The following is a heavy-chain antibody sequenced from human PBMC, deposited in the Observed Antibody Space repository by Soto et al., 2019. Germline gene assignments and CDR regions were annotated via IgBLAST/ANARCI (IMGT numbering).Heavy chain of an antibody. V-gene: IGHV4-30-2*01. Sequence: QLQLQESGSGLVKPSQTLSLTCTVSGGSISSGNYPWAWIRQPPGKGLAWIGYIYHTVTTYYNPSLKSRVTISLDTSKNQFSLKLISVTAAATAVYYCDRARYCSGGSCSSDYWGQGTLVTVSS. CDR3: DRARYCSGGSCSSDY. J-gene: IGHJ4*02. D-gene: IGHD2-15*01. CDR2: IYHTVTT. CDR1: GGSISSGNYP.